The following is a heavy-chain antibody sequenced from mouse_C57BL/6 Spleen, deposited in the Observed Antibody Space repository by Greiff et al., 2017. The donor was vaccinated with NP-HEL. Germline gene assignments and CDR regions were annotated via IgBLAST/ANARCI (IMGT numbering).Heavy chain of an antibody. CDR3: ARGDDY. CDR2: ISSGGSYT. Sequence: EVHLVESGGDLVKPGGSLKLSCAASGFTFSSYGMSWVRQTPDKRLEWVATISSGGSYTYYPDSVKGRFTISRDNAKNTLYLQMSSLKSEDTAMYYCARGDDYWGQGTTLTVSS. J-gene: IGHJ2*01. CDR1: GFTFSSYG. V-gene: IGHV5-6*01.